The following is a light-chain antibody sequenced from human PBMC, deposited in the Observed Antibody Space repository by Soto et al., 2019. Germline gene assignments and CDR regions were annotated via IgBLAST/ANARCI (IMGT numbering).Light chain of an antibody. CDR1: QNIRNY. CDR2: AAS. J-gene: IGKJ2*01. Sequence: DIQMTQSPSSLSASVGDRVTLTCRASQNIRNYLNWYQHKPGKAPNLLIFAASSLHSGVPSRFGGSGSGTDFSLTITTLQPEDFATYYCQQTYSAPRTFGQGTKLEI. V-gene: IGKV1-39*01. CDR3: QQTYSAPRT.